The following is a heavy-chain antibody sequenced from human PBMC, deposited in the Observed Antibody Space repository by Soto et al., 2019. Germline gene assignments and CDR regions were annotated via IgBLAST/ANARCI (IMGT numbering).Heavy chain of an antibody. J-gene: IGHJ4*02. D-gene: IGHD3-10*01. Sequence: EVQLVESGGGLVQPGRSLRLSCAASGFTFDDYAMHWVRQAPGKGLEWVSGISWNSGSIGYADSVKGRFTISRDNAKNSLYLQMNSLRAEDTAWYYCAKDHGFGDLPGYWGKGTLVTVSS. CDR2: ISWNSGSI. CDR1: GFTFDDYA. CDR3: AKDHGFGDLPGY. V-gene: IGHV3-9*01.